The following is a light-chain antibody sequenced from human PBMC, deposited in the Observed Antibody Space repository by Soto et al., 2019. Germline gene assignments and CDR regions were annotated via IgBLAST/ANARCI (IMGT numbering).Light chain of an antibody. J-gene: IGKJ1*01. CDR1: QSVSSSH. V-gene: IGKV3-20*01. Sequence: EIVLTQSPGTLSLSPGERATLSCRASQSVSSSHLAWYQQMPGQAPRLLIHGASNRATGIPDRFSGSGSGTDFTLTISRLEPEDFAVYYCQQYGSSPWTFGPGTKVEIK. CDR2: GAS. CDR3: QQYGSSPWT.